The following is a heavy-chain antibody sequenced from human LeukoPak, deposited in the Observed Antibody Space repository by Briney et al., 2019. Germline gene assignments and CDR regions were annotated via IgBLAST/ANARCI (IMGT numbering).Heavy chain of an antibody. Sequence: GGSLRLSCAASGFTFSSYAMHWVRQAPGKGLEWVAVLSYDGSNKYYADSVKGRFTISRDNSKNTLYLQMNSLRAEDTAVYFCARDPESITGTTIGFYNYFDYWGQGTLVTVSS. CDR1: GFTFSSYA. CDR3: ARDPESITGTTIGFYNYFDY. D-gene: IGHD1-7*01. CDR2: LSYDGSNK. V-gene: IGHV3-30*04. J-gene: IGHJ4*02.